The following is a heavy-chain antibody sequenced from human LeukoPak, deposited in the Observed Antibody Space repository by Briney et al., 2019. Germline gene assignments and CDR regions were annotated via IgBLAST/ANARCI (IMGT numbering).Heavy chain of an antibody. D-gene: IGHD6-19*01. V-gene: IGHV3-33*01. CDR2: IWYDGSNK. Sequence: GGSLRLSCAASGFTFSSYGMHWVRQAPGKGLEWVAVIWYDGSNKYYADSVKGRFTISRDNSKNTLYLQMNSLRAEDTAVYYCADSGWRNYFDYWGQGTLVTVSS. J-gene: IGHJ4*02. CDR3: ADSGWRNYFDY. CDR1: GFTFSSYG.